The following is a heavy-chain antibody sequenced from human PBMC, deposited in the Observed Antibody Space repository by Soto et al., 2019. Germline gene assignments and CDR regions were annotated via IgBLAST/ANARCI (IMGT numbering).Heavy chain of an antibody. CDR1: GFTFSSYA. CDR2: ISGSGGST. CDR3: AKDRRDTVAGTGGFDY. D-gene: IGHD6-19*01. Sequence: EVQLLESGGGLVQPGGSLRLSCAASGFTFSSYAMSWVRQAPGKGLEWVSAISGSGGSTYYEDSVKGRFTISRDNSKNTLYLQMNSLRAEDTAVYYCAKDRRDTVAGTGGFDYWGQGTLVTVSS. J-gene: IGHJ4*02. V-gene: IGHV3-23*01.